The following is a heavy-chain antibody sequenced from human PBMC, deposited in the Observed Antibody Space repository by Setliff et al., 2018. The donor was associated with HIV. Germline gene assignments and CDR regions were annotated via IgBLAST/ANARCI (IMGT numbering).Heavy chain of an antibody. CDR3: VRQHGDYAFGP. CDR2: IFYSGTT. CDR1: GGSISSNSYY. Sequence: SETLSLTCTVSGGSISSNSYYWGWIRQPPGKGLEWIGSIFYSGTTYNPSLKSRVNMFIDTSKKQFSLKLASVTAADTAVYYCVRQHGDYAFGPWGQGTLVTVSS. J-gene: IGHJ5*02. D-gene: IGHD4-17*01. V-gene: IGHV4-39*01.